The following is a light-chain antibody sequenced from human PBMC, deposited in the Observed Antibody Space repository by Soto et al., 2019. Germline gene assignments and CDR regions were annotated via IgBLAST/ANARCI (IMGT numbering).Light chain of an antibody. CDR2: EDS. CDR1: SSDLGSYDL. V-gene: IGLV2-23*01. CDR3: CSSVGNSNLF. Sequence: QSALTQPASVSGSPGQSITISCTGTSSDLGSYDLVSWYQQHPGKVPKLLIYEDSRRPSGVSDRFSGSKSGNTASLTISGLQPEDEAHYYCCSSVGNSNLFFGGGTRLTVL. J-gene: IGLJ2*01.